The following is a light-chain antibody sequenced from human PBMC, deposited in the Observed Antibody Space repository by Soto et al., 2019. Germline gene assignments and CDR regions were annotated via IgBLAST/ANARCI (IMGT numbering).Light chain of an antibody. CDR2: DVS. J-gene: IGLJ1*01. CDR3: NSYTSNNTYV. V-gene: IGLV2-14*03. CDR1: SSDVGAFNY. Sequence: QSVLTQPASVSGSPGQAITISCSGTSSDVGAFNYVSWYQQHPGKAPILMIYDVSNRPSGVSNRFSGSKSGNTASLTISGLRAEDEADYYCNSYTSNNTYVFGTGTKVTVL.